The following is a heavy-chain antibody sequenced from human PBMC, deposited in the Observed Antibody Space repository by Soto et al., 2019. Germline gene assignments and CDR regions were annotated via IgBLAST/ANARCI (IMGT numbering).Heavy chain of an antibody. V-gene: IGHV4-30-4*01. CDR3: ARVNGGVLDY. J-gene: IGHJ4*02. CDR2: IYYSGST. Sequence: SETLSLTCTVSGVPISTDDYYWTWIRQPPGKGLEWIGYIYYSGSTYYNWSLKSRVTISIDTSKNQFSLNLNSVTAADTAMFYCARVNGGVLDYWGQGTLVTVSS. D-gene: IGHD2-8*02. CDR1: GVPISTDDYY.